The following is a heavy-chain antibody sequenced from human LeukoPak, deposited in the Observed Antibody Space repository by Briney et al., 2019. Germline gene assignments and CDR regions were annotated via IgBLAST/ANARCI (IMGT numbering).Heavy chain of an antibody. Sequence: GRSLRLSCAASGFTFSSYGMHWVRQAPGKGLEGVAVIWYDGSNKYYADSVKGRFTISRDNSKTPLYLQMNSLRAEDTAVYYCAKEGPGHYDFWSGYYREVYYYYYMDVWGKGTTVTVSS. CDR3: AKEGPGHYDFWSGYYREVYYYYYMDV. CDR1: GFTFSSYG. CDR2: IWYDGSNK. D-gene: IGHD3-3*01. V-gene: IGHV3-33*06. J-gene: IGHJ6*03.